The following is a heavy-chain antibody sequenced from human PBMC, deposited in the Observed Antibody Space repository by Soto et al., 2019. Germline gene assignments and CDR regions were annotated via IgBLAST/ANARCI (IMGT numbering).Heavy chain of an antibody. CDR1: GFTFSSYA. CDR3: AKTRGAAPGGCDY. Sequence: EVQLLESGGGLVQPGGSLRLSCAASGFTFSSYAMSWVRQAPGKGLEWVSAISGSGGSTYYADSVKGRFTISRDNSKNTLYRQMNSLRAEDTAVYYCAKTRGAAPGGCDYWGQGTLVTVSS. V-gene: IGHV3-23*01. CDR2: ISGSGGST. D-gene: IGHD6-13*01. J-gene: IGHJ4*02.